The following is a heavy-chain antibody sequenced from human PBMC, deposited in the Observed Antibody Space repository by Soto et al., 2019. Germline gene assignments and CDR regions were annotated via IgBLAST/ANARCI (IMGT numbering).Heavy chain of an antibody. V-gene: IGHV5-10-1*01. J-gene: IGHJ6*01. D-gene: IGHD3-10*01. CDR2: IDPSDSYT. CDR3: AGRVRGVDYFYGMDG. Sequence: PGESLKISCKGSGYSFTSYWISWVRQMPGKGLEWMGRIDPSDSYTNYSPSFQGHVTISADKSISTAYLQWSSLKASDTAMYYCAGRVRGVDYFYGMDGWGKGTTVTV. CDR1: GYSFTSYW.